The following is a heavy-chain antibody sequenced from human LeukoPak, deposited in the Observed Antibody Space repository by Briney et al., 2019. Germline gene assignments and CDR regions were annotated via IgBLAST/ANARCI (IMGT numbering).Heavy chain of an antibody. J-gene: IGHJ6*04. V-gene: IGHV3-7*01. D-gene: IGHD2/OR15-2a*01. Sequence: GGSLRPSCAASGFTFSHAWMSWVRQAPGKGLEWVANIKHDGNEEYYVDSVKGRFSISRDNANNSLYLQMNSLRAEDTAVYYCARNRYMDVWGKGTTVTVSS. CDR3: ARNRYMDV. CDR1: GFTFSHAW. CDR2: IKHDGNEE.